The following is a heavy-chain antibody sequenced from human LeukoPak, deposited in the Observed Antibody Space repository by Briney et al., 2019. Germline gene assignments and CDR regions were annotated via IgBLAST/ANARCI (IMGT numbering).Heavy chain of an antibody. J-gene: IGHJ4*02. CDR2: IYYSGST. V-gene: IGHV4-59*01. D-gene: IGHD3-3*01. CDR3: ARVRRGIFGVVIFDY. CDR1: GGSISSYY. Sequence: SETLSLTCTVSGGSISSYYWSWIRQPPGKGLEWIGYIYYSGSTNYNPSLKSRVTISVDTSKNQFSLKLSSVTAADTAVYYCARVRRGIFGVVIFDYWGQGTLVTVSS.